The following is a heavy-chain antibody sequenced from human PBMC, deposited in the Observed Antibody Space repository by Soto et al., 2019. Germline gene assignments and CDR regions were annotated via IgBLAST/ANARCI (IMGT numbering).Heavy chain of an antibody. J-gene: IGHJ4*02. CDR1: GFTFSSYG. Sequence: QVQLVESGGGVVQPGRSLRLSCEASGFTFSSYGMHWVRQAPGKGLEWVAVISYDGSNKYYADSVKGRFTISRDNSKNRLYLQMNRLRAEDTAVYYGAKVAWGGYYGSGSPFDYWGQGSLVTVSS. V-gene: IGHV3-30*18. CDR3: AKVAWGGYYGSGSPFDY. D-gene: IGHD3-10*01. CDR2: ISYDGSNK.